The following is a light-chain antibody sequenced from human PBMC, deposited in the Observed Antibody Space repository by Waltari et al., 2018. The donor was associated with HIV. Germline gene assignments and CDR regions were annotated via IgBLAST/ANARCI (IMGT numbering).Light chain of an antibody. CDR2: MTS. J-gene: IGKJ1*01. V-gene: IGKV2-28*01. CDR3: MQSLQTPRT. CDR1: QSPRHTNGHNY. Sequence: EIVMTQSPLSLPVTPGAPVSISGRSKQSPRHTNGHNYSDWYFQKPGHSPQGLIYMTSNRASWGPDRFSGTGSGSDFALKISRVEAEDVGIYYCMQSLQTPRTFGQGTKVEIK.